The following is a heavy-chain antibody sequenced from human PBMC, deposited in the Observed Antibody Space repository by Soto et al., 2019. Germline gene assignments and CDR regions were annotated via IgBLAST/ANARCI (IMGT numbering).Heavy chain of an antibody. V-gene: IGHV4-34*01. J-gene: IGHJ4*02. CDR3: AINYFGAAYDY. CDR1: GGSFSGYY. D-gene: IGHD6-13*01. Sequence: SETLSLTCAVYGGSFSGYYWSWIRQPPGKGLEWIGEINHSGSTNYNPSLKSRVTISVDTSKNQFSLKLSSVTAADTAVYYCAINYFGAAYDYWCQGTLVTVSS. CDR2: INHSGST.